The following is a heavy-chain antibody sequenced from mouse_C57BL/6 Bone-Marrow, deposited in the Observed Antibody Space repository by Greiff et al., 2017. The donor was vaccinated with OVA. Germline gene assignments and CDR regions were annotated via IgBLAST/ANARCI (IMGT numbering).Heavy chain of an antibody. CDR1: GYSFTDYN. CDR3: VCSKDPPWYFDV. CDR2: INPNYGTT. J-gene: IGHJ1*03. D-gene: IGHD1-3*01. Sequence: VHVKQSGPELVKPGASVKISCKASGYSFTDYNMNWVKQSNGKSLEWIGVINPNYGTTSYNQKFKGKATLTVDQSSSTAYMQLNSLTSEDSAVYYCVCSKDPPWYFDVWGTGTTVTVSS. V-gene: IGHV1-39*01.